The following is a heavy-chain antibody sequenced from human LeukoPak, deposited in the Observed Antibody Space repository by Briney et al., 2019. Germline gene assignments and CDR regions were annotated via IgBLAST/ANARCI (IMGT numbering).Heavy chain of an antibody. CDR1: GGSISSSSYY. D-gene: IGHD3-22*01. CDR3: ARIVVALTYYYYMDV. Sequence: SETLSLTCTVSGGSISSSSYYWGWIRQPPGKGLEWLGSIYYSGTTYYNPSLKGRVTISVDTSKNQFSLKLSSVTAADTAVYYCARIVVALTYYYYMDVWGKGATVTVSS. V-gene: IGHV4-39*01. J-gene: IGHJ6*03. CDR2: IYYSGTT.